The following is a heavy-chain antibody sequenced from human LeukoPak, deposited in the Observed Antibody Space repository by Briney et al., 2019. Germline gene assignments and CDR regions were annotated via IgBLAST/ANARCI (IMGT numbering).Heavy chain of an antibody. CDR1: GGCISSGSISSYY. CDR3: ATMSGTYYKFDY. J-gene: IGHJ4*02. D-gene: IGHD1-26*01. V-gene: IGHV4-61*01. Sequence: SETLSLTCTVSGGCISSGSISSYYWSWIRQPPGKGLEWIGYIYYSGSTNYNPSLKSRVTISVDTSKNQFSLKLSSVTAADTAVYYCATMSGTYYKFDYWGQGTLVTVSS. CDR2: IYYSGST.